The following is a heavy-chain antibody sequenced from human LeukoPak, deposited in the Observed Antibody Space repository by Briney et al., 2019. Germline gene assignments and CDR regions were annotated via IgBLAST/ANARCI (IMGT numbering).Heavy chain of an antibody. J-gene: IGHJ4*02. Sequence: PGGSLRLSCAASGFTFSDYYMSWIRQAPGKGLEWVSSISSSSSYIYYADSVKGRFTISRDNAKNSLYLQMNSLRAEDTAVYYCARDLSSGWYDYWGQGTLVTVSS. D-gene: IGHD6-19*01. CDR1: GFTFSDYY. CDR3: ARDLSSGWYDY. CDR2: ISSSSSYI. V-gene: IGHV3-11*06.